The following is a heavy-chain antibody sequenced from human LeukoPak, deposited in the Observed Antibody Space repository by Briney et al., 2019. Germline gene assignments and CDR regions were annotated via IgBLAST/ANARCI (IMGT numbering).Heavy chain of an antibody. Sequence: PGGSLRLSCAASGFTFRTYWMRWVRHAPGKGLMWVSRINTEGTSTSYADPVKGRFTISRDNAKNTLYLQMNSLRAEDTAVYYCARRSAAKDAFDIWGQGTMVTVSS. CDR2: INTEGTST. CDR3: ARRSAAKDAFDI. V-gene: IGHV3-74*01. J-gene: IGHJ3*02. CDR1: GFTFRTYW. D-gene: IGHD6-25*01.